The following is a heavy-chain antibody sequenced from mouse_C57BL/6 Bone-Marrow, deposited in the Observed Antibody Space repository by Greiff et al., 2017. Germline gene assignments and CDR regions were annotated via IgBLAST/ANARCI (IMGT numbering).Heavy chain of an antibody. Sequence: VKLQQSGAELVRPGTSVKLSCKASGYTFTSYWMHWVKQRPGQGLEWIGVIDPSDSYTNYNQKFKGKATLTVDTSSSTAYMQLSSLTSEDSAVYYCASFKYWGQGTTLTVSS. CDR2: IDPSDSYT. V-gene: IGHV1-59*01. CDR3: ASFKY. CDR1: GYTFTSYW. J-gene: IGHJ2*01.